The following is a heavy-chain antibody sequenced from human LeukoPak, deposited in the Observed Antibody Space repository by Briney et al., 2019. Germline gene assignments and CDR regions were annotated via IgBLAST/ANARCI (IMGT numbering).Heavy chain of an antibody. CDR2: ISSSSSYI. CDR1: GFTFSSYS. V-gene: IGHV3-21*01. J-gene: IGHJ5*02. D-gene: IGHD1-14*01. Sequence: GGSLRLSCAASGFTFSSYSMNWGRQAPGEGLEWVSSISSSSSYIYYADSVKGRFTISRDNAKNSLYLQMNSLRAEDTAVYYCARHSTAIDPWGQGTLVTVSS. CDR3: ARHSTAIDP.